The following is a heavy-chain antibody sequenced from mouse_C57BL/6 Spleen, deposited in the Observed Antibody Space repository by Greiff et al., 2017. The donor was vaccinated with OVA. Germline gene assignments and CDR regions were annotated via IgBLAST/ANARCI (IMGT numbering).Heavy chain of an antibody. CDR2: ILPGSGST. CDR1: GYTFTGYW. D-gene: IGHD2-4*01. V-gene: IGHV1-9*01. J-gene: IGHJ2*01. CDR3: ARSGNYDLHFDY. Sequence: QVQLKESGAELMKPGASVKLSCKATGYTFTGYWIEWVKQRPGHGLEWIGEILPGSGSTNYNEKFKSKATLTVDTSSSTAYMQLSSLTSEDSAVYYCARSGNYDLHFDYWGQGTTLTVSS.